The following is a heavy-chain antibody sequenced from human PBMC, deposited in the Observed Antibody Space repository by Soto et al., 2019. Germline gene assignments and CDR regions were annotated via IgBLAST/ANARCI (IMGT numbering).Heavy chain of an antibody. Sequence: QMQLVESGGGVVQPGRSLRLSCGASGFSFRSFGMHWVRQSPAKGLEWLAIISFDGSNQYYADSVKGQFIISRDNSKNTVYLEMKHLRPEDTAVYYWGKDRGRGSYPGGDFDHWGLGTRVTVSS. V-gene: IGHV3-30*18. J-gene: IGHJ4*02. CDR2: ISFDGSNQ. D-gene: IGHD1-26*01. CDR1: GFSFRSFG. CDR3: GKDRGRGSYPGGDFDH.